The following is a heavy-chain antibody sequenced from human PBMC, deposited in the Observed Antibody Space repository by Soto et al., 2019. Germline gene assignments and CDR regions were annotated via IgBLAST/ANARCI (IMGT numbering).Heavy chain of an antibody. CDR2: IDPSDSYT. CDR3: ASHPRSQIHNQDY. J-gene: IGHJ4*02. V-gene: IGHV5-10-1*01. CDR1: GYSFTNYW. D-gene: IGHD2-15*01. Sequence: EVQLVQSGAEVKKPGESLKISCKGSGYSFTNYWITWVRQKAGKGLEWMGRIDPSDSYTNYSPSFQGHVTMSVDKSINTAARQWSSLQASDTAMYYWASHPRSQIHNQDYWGQGSLVTVSS.